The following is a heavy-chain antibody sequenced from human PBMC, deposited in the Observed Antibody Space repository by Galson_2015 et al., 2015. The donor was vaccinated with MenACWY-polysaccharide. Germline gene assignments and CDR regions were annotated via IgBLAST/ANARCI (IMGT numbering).Heavy chain of an antibody. V-gene: IGHV3-23*01. CDR2: ISFNGGNT. Sequence: SLRLSCAASGFTFSGYAMSWVRQAPGKGLEWVSSISFNGGNTYYADSVKGRFTISRANSKSTLYLQMNSLRVEDTAMYYCAVNWNNDHWGQGTLVTVSS. CDR1: GFTFSGYA. CDR3: AVNWNNDH. J-gene: IGHJ4*02. D-gene: IGHD1/OR15-1a*01.